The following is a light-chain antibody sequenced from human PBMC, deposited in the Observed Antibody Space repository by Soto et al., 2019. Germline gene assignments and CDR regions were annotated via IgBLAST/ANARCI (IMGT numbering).Light chain of an antibody. CDR3: AAWDDTLDAQV. CDR1: RSNIGRNF. J-gene: IGLJ3*02. V-gene: IGLV1-47*01. CDR2: RNN. Sequence: QSVLTQSPSASGTPGQRVTISCSGSRSNIGRNFAYWYQHVPGTAPRLLIQRNNERPSGVPDRFSGSKSGTSVSLAISGLRSDDEATYYCAAWDDTLDAQVFGGVTKLTVL.